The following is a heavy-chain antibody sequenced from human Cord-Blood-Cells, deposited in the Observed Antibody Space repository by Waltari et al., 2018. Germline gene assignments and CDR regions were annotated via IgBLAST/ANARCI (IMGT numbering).Heavy chain of an antibody. D-gene: IGHD3-9*01. CDR3: ATDILTGDAFDI. V-gene: IGHV1-24*01. Sequence: QVQLVQSGAEVKKPGASVKVSCKVSGYTLTELSMHWVRQAPGKGLEWMGGCEPEDGETIYAQKFQGRVTMTEDTSTDTAYMELSSLRSEDTAVYYCATDILTGDAFDIWGQGTMVTVSS. CDR1: GYTLTELS. J-gene: IGHJ3*02. CDR2: CEPEDGET.